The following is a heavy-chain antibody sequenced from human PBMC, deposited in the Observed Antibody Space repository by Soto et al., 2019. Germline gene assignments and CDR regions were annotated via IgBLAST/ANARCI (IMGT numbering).Heavy chain of an antibody. CDR1: GGSISRSGYF. CDR3: ARSSRSYFDY. J-gene: IGHJ4*02. CDR2: IYDSGST. Sequence: QVQLQESGPGLVKPSQTLSLTCTVSGGSISRSGYFWSWIRQHPGKGLEWIGYIYDSGSTYYNLSLTSRVSLSVDTSKNQFSLNLTSVTAADTAMYYCARSSRSYFDYWGQGTLVTVSS. V-gene: IGHV4-31*03.